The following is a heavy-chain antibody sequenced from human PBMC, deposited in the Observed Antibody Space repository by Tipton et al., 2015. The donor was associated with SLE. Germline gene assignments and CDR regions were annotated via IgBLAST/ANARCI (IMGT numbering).Heavy chain of an antibody. CDR2: IRYDGSEK. V-gene: IGHV3-30*02. D-gene: IGHD1-26*01. Sequence: SLRLSCAASGFTFSSYGMYWVRQAPGKGLEWVAFIRYDGSEKYYADSVKGRFTISRDNSRNMLHLQMNSLRAEDPAVYYCAKDGMLEFSGSHHLDYWGQGTLVTVPS. CDR1: GFTFSSYG. J-gene: IGHJ4*02. CDR3: AKDGMLEFSGSHHLDY.